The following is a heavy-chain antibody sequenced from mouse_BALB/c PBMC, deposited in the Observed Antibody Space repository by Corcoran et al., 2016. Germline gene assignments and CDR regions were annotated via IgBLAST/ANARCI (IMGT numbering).Heavy chain of an antibody. Sequence: EVQLQQSGAALVKPGASVKLSCTASGFNIKDTSMHWVKQRPEQGLEWIGRIDPANGNTKYDPKFQGKATITADTSSNTAYLQLSSLTSEDTAVYYCARNDYDAMDYWGQGTSVTVSS. J-gene: IGHJ4*01. CDR1: GFNIKDTS. CDR3: ARNDYDAMDY. CDR2: IDPANGNT. V-gene: IGHV14-3*02.